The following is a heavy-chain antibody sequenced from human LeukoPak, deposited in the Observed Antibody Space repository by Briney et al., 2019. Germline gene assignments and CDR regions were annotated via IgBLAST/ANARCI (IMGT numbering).Heavy chain of an antibody. V-gene: IGHV4-39*07. CDR3: ARTLRYFDWSFYYFDY. J-gene: IGHJ4*02. CDR2: IYYSGST. CDR1: GGSISSGDYY. D-gene: IGHD3-9*01. Sequence: SETLSLTCTVSGGSISSGDYYWGWIRQPPGKGLEWIGSIYYSGSTYYNPSLKSRVTISVDTSKNQFSLKLSSVTAADTAVYYCARTLRYFDWSFYYFDYWGQGTLVTVSS.